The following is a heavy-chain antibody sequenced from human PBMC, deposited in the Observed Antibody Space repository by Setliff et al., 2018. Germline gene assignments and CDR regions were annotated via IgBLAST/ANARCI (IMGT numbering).Heavy chain of an antibody. Sequence: GGSLRLSCAASGFTFGDYAMSWVRQAPGKGLEWVGSIRSKAYGGTTEYAASVKGRFTISRDDSKNTLYLQMNSLKTEDTAVYYCTRGRFDPWGQGTLVTVS. V-gene: IGHV3-49*04. J-gene: IGHJ5*02. CDR3: TRGRFDP. CDR2: IRSKAYGGTT. CDR1: GFTFGDYA.